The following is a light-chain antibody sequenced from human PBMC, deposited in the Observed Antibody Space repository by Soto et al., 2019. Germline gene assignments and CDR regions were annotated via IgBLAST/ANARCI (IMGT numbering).Light chain of an antibody. J-gene: IGKJ4*01. Sequence: IVLTQSPATLSLSPGERANISCRASQSVTTYLAWYQQKPGQAPRLLIYDASDRATGIPARFSGSGSGTGFTLTISRLEPEDFAVYYCQQYNSSPFTFGGGTKVDIK. CDR1: QSVTTY. CDR2: DAS. CDR3: QQYNSSPFT. V-gene: IGKV3-11*01.